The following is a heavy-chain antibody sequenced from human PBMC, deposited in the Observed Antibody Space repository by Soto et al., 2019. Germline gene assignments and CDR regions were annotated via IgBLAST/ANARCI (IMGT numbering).Heavy chain of an antibody. CDR2: INHSGST. V-gene: IGHV4-34*01. Sequence: PSETLSLTCAVYGGSFSGYYWSWIRQPPGKGLEWIGEINHSGSTNYNPSLKSRVTISVDTSKNQFSLKLSSVTAADTAVYYCARVSYYDILTGSPTHNPSEYWGQGTLVTVSS. D-gene: IGHD3-9*01. CDR3: ARVSYYDILTGSPTHNPSEY. J-gene: IGHJ4*02. CDR1: GGSFSGYY.